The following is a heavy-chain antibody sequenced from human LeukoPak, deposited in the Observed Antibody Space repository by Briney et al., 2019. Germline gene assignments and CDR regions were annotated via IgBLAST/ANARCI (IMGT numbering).Heavy chain of an antibody. CDR3: AKDDYGDLDAFDI. V-gene: IGHV3-23*01. J-gene: IGHJ3*02. CDR1: GFTFSSYS. CDR2: ISGSGGST. D-gene: IGHD4-17*01. Sequence: PGGSLRLSCAASGFTFSSYSMSWVRQAPGKGLEWVAAISGSGGSTYYADSVKGRFTISRDNSKNTLYLQMNSLRAEDTAVYYCAKDDYGDLDAFDIWGQGTMVTVSS.